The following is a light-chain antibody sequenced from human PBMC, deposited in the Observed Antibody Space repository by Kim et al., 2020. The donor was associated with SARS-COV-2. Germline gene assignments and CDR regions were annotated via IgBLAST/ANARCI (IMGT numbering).Light chain of an antibody. J-gene: IGKJ3*01. V-gene: IGKV3-20*01. CDR2: GAS. CDR3: QQYGSSPRT. Sequence: SPGERAPPSSRASQSVSSSYLAWYQQKPGQAPRLLIYGASSRATGIPDRFSGSGSGTDFTLTISRLEPEDFAVYYCQQYGSSPRTFGPGTKVDIK. CDR1: QSVSSSY.